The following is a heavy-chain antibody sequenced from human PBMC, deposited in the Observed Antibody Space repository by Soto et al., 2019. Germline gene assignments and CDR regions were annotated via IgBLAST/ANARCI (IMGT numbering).Heavy chain of an antibody. V-gene: IGHV4-59*08. CDR1: GGSISSYY. J-gene: IGHJ5*02. CDR2: IYYSGST. D-gene: IGHD2-2*01. CDR3: ARFLTGPAAIRFDP. Sequence: QVQLQESGPGLVKPSETLSLTCTDSGGSISSYYWSWIRQPPGKGLEWIGYIYYSGSTNYNPSLKSRVTISVDTSKNQFSLKLSSVTAADTAVYYCARFLTGPAAIRFDPWGQGTLVTVSS.